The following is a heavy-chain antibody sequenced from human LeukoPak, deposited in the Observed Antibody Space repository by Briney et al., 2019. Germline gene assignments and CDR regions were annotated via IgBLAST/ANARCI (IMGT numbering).Heavy chain of an antibody. D-gene: IGHD1-26*01. V-gene: IGHV3-11*01. Sequence: GGSLRLSCAASGFTFSDYYMSWIRRAPGKGLEWVSYISSSGSTIYYADSVKGRFTISRDNGKNSLYLQMNSLRAEDTAVYYCARVILSGSPRRDDYWGQGTLVTVSS. CDR3: ARVILSGSPRRDDY. J-gene: IGHJ4*02. CDR1: GFTFSDYY. CDR2: ISSSGSTI.